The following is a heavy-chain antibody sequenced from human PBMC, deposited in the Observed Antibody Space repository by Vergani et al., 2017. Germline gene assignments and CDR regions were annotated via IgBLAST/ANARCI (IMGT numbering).Heavy chain of an antibody. Sequence: QVQLVQSGSEVRKPGASVKVSCQVSGYSLTELTIHWVRQAPGKGLEWMGGFDPEHGEVTFAHHIQGRVTMTEDRSTDTAYMELSSLRPEDTAVYYCARGEWEPPRSDFDYWGQGTLVTVSS. CDR2: FDPEHGEV. CDR1: GYSLTELT. CDR3: ARGEWEPPRSDFDY. V-gene: IGHV1-24*01. J-gene: IGHJ4*02. D-gene: IGHD1-26*01.